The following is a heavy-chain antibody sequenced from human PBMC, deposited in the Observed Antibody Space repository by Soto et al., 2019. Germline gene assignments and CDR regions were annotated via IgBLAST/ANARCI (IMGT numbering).Heavy chain of an antibody. CDR3: ARDRWAVRGVKYYYGMDV. D-gene: IGHD3-10*01. Sequence: GASVKVSCKASGGTFSSYAISWVRQAPGQGLEWMGGIIPMFATPNYAQKFQGRVTIIADESTSTAYMDLSSLRSEDTAVYYCARDRWAVRGVKYYYGMDVWGQGTTVTVSS. J-gene: IGHJ6*01. V-gene: IGHV1-69*13. CDR2: IIPMFATP. CDR1: GGTFSSYA.